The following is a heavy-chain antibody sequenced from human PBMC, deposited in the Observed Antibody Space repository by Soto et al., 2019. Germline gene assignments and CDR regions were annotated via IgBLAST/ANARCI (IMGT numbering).Heavy chain of an antibody. Sequence: QITLKESGPTLVKPTQTLTLTCTFSGFSLSTSGVGVGWIRQPPGKALEWLALIYWDDDKRYSPSLKSRLTITKDTSKNQVVLTMTNMDPVDTATYYCAHRPSYCSGGLCYSGFDYWGQGTLVTGSS. V-gene: IGHV2-5*02. D-gene: IGHD2-15*01. CDR1: GFSLSTSGVG. CDR3: AHRPSYCSGGLCYSGFDY. CDR2: IYWDDDK. J-gene: IGHJ4*02.